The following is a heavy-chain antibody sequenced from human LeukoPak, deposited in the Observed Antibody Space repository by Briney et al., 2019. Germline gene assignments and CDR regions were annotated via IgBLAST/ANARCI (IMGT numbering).Heavy chain of an antibody. J-gene: IGHJ4*02. V-gene: IGHV1-69*13. D-gene: IGHD6-19*01. CDR3: ARGRMAGTYVFDY. Sequence: RASVKVSCKASGDTFSSYAISWVRQAPGQGLEWMGGIIPIFGTANYAQKLQGRVTITADESTSTAYMELSSLRSEDTAVYYCARGRMAGTYVFDYWGQGTLVTVSS. CDR1: GDTFSSYA. CDR2: IIPIFGTA.